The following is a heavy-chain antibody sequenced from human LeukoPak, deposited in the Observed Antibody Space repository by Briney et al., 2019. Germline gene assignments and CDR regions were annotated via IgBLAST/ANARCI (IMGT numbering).Heavy chain of an antibody. Sequence: SETLSLTCTVSGDSLSSHYWSWIRQPPGKGLEWIGYIYGSGSSHYDPSLRSRVTISEDTSKNQFSLKLTSVTAADTAVYYCARNVGWYSHDSWGQGTLVTVSS. CDR3: ARNVGWYSHDS. CDR2: IYGSGSS. J-gene: IGHJ4*02. D-gene: IGHD6-19*01. CDR1: GDSLSSHY. V-gene: IGHV4-59*08.